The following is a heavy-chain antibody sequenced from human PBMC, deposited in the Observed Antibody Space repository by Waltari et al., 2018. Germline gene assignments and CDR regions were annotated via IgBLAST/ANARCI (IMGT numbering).Heavy chain of an antibody. V-gene: IGHV3-53*02. CDR1: GFTVSSNY. CDR3: ARDSGRGSRGFDY. Sequence: EVQLVETGGGLIQPGGSLRLSCAASGFTVSSNYLSWVRQAPGKGLEWVSVIDGGGSTYYADAVKGRVTISRDNSKNMLYLQMNSLRAEDTAVYDCARDSGRGSRGFDYWGQGTLVTVSS. J-gene: IGHJ4*02. D-gene: IGHD3-10*01. CDR2: IDGGGST.